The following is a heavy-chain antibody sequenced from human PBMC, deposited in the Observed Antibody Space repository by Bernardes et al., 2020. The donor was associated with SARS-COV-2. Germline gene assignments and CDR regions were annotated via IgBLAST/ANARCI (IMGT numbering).Heavy chain of an antibody. V-gene: IGHV4-59*01. D-gene: IGHD3-10*01. J-gene: IGHJ2*01. CDR3: ARDLSHLVRRGFDL. Sequence: TLSLPFTVSGGSIGSYYWAWIRQPPGKGLEWIGYIYYSGTTNYNPSLKSRVTISVDRSQNQFSLNLSSVTPADTAVYYCARDLSHLVRRGFDLWGRGTLVTVSS. CDR2: IYYSGTT. CDR1: GGSIGSYY.